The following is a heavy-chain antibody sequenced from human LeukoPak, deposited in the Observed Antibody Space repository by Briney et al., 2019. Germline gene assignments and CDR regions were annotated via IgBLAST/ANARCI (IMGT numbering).Heavy chain of an antibody. CDR1: GFTFSSYG. CDR2: IRSKAYGGTT. CDR3: TRDGSGSYGGNRLFDY. V-gene: IGHV3-49*04. J-gene: IGHJ4*02. D-gene: IGHD4-23*01. Sequence: GGSLRLSCAASGFTFSSYGMHWVRQAPGKGLEWVGFIRSKAYGGTTEYAASVKGRFTISRDDSKSIAYLQMNSLKTEDTAVYYCTRDGSGSYGGNRLFDYWGQGTLVTVSS.